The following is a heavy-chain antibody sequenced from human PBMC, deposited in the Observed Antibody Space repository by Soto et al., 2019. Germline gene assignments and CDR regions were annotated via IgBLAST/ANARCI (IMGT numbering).Heavy chain of an antibody. D-gene: IGHD5-12*01. CDR1: GGSLSECG. CDR2: VDHNGSP. Sequence: ETLSLTCAVYGGSLSECGWGWIRQSPDKGLEWIGEVDHNGSPSYSPSFKSRVTISVDTSKNQFSLKLSSVTAADTAVYYCARAVRDGYNLYYFDYWGQGTLVTVSS. V-gene: IGHV4-34*01. J-gene: IGHJ4*02. CDR3: ARAVRDGYNLYYFDY.